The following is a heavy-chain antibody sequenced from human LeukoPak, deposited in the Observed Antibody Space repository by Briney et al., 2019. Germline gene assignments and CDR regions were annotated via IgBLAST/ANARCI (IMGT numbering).Heavy chain of an antibody. CDR3: AKPVIPSAYQGTYYMDV. D-gene: IGHD3-16*01. Sequence: PGGSLRLSCAASGFTVTSNYMSWVRQAPGKGLEWVSVIYSGGSTYYADSVKGRFTISRDNSKNTLYLQMNSLRAEDTALYYCAKPVIPSAYQGTYYMDVWGKGTTVTVSS. V-gene: IGHV3-53*05. J-gene: IGHJ6*03. CDR2: IYSGGST. CDR1: GFTVTSNY.